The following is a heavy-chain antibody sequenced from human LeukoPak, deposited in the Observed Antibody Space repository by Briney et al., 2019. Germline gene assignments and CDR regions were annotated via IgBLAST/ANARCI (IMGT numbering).Heavy chain of an antibody. CDR3: ARADYGDYRIDY. CDR1: GGSVSSGSYY. Sequence: SETLSLTCTVSGGSVSSGSYYWSWIRQPPGKGLEWIGYIFYTGSTNYNPSLKSRVTISVDTSKNQFSLKLSSATAADTAVYYCARADYGDYRIDYWGQGTLVTVSS. J-gene: IGHJ4*02. V-gene: IGHV4-61*01. CDR2: IFYTGST. D-gene: IGHD4-17*01.